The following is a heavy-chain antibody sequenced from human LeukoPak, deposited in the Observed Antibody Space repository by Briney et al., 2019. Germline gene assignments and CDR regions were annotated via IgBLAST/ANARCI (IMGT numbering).Heavy chain of an antibody. Sequence: GGSLRLSCAASGFTFSSYSMNWVRQAPGKGLEWVSYISSSSSTIYYADSVKGRFTISRDNAKNSLYLQMNSLRAEDTAVYYCARDRSGFDYWCQGTLVTVSS. V-gene: IGHV3-48*01. CDR2: ISSSSSTI. D-gene: IGHD3-3*01. J-gene: IGHJ4*02. CDR3: ARDRSGFDY. CDR1: GFTFSSYS.